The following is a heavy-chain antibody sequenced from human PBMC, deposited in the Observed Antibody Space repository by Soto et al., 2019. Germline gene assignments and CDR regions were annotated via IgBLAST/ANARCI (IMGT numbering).Heavy chain of an antibody. CDR2: INSDGSST. V-gene: IGHV3-74*01. Sequence: GGSLRLSCAASGFTFSSYWMHWVRQAPGKGLEWVSRINSDGSSTGYADSVKGRFTISRDNAKSTLYLQMYSLRAKDTAVYYCARNAYSGFESWGQGTLVTVSS. CDR1: GFTFSSYW. D-gene: IGHD5-12*01. CDR3: ARNAYSGFES. J-gene: IGHJ5*01.